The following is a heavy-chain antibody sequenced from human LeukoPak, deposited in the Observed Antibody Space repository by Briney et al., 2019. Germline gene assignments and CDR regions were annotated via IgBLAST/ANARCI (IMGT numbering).Heavy chain of an antibody. V-gene: IGHV3-23*01. D-gene: IGHD1-26*01. CDR1: GFTFSSYA. CDR2: ISGSGGST. J-gene: IGHJ4*02. Sequence: GXXLRLSCAASGFTFSSYAMSWVRQAPGKGLEWVSAISGSGGSTYYADSVKGRFTISRDNSKNTLYLQMNSLRAEDTAVYYCAKNGGSYYRPFDYWGQGTLVTVSS. CDR3: AKNGGSYYRPFDY.